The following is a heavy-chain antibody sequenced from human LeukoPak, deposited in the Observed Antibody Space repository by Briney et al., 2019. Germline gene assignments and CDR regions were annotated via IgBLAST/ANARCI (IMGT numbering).Heavy chain of an antibody. CDR2: ISGTGDKT. CDR3: ARGYGSLST. V-gene: IGHV3-23*01. CDR1: GFTFSSYA. J-gene: IGHJ4*02. D-gene: IGHD6-13*01. Sequence: GGSLRLSCVASGFTFSSYAMSWVRQAPGKGLEWVSAISGTGDKTYYADSVRGRFTISRDNSKNTVYLQMNSLRAEDTAVYYCARGYGSLSTWGQGTLVTVSS.